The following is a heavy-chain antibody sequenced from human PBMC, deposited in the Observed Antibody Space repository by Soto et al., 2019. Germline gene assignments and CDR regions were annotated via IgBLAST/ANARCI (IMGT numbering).Heavy chain of an antibody. CDR3: ARDADYDFWSGYYGGWSPRYYYYYGMDV. V-gene: IGHV3-21*01. D-gene: IGHD3-3*01. CDR1: GFTFSSYS. CDR2: ISSSSSYI. Sequence: EVQLVESGGGLVKPGGSLRLSCAASGFTFSSYSMNWVLQAPGKGLEWVSSISSSSSYIYYADSVKGRFTISRDNAKNSLYLQMNSLRAEDTAVYYCARDADYDFWSGYYGGWSPRYYYYYGMDVWGPGTTVTVSS. J-gene: IGHJ6*02.